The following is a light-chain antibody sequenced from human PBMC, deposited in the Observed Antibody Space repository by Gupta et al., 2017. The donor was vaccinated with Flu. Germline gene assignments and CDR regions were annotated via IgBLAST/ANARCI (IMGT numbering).Light chain of an antibody. CDR3: QQLNSYPYT. J-gene: IGKJ2*01. CDR1: QGISSY. CDR2: AAS. Sequence: GDRVTITCRASQGISSYLAWYQQKPGEAPKLLIYAASTLQSGVPSRFSGSGSGTELTLTISSLQPEDFATYYCQQLNSYPYTFGQGTKLEIK. V-gene: IGKV1-9*01.